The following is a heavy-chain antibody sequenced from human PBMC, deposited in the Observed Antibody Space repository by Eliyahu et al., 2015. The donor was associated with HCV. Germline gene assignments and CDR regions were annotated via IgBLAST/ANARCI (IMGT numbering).Heavy chain of an antibody. J-gene: IGHJ1*01. CDR3: ATVRASVTHRAEYFQH. Sequence: QVQLEQSGAEVKKPGSSVKVSCKASGGPXRTLSINWVXQAPGQGLEWMGRILPVFGSSXYAQKFQGRVSITADESTATAYLELNSLTSDDTAIFYCATVRASVTHRAEYFQHWGQGTLVTVS. D-gene: IGHD5/OR15-5a*01. CDR2: ILPVFGSS. V-gene: IGHV1-69*01. CDR1: GGPXRTLS.